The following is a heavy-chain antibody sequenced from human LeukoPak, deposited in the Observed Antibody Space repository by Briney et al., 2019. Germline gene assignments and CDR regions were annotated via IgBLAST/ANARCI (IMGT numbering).Heavy chain of an antibody. CDR1: GFTFSSYE. D-gene: IGHD6-19*01. J-gene: IGHJ4*02. CDR3: ARESIAVAGAPFDY. V-gene: IGHV3-48*03. Sequence: PGGCLRLSCAASGFTFSSYEMNWVRQAPGKGLERVSYISSGSTIYDADSVKGRFTISRDNAKNSLYLQMNSLRAEDTAVYYCARESIAVAGAPFDYWGQGTLVTVSS. CDR2: ISSGSTI.